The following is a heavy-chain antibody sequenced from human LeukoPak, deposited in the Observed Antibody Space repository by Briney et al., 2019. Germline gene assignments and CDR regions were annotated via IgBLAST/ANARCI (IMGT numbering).Heavy chain of an antibody. CDR2: ISSSSSYI. D-gene: IGHD2-15*01. CDR1: GFTFSSYS. CDR3: ARECSGGSCYSGFDY. V-gene: IGHV3-21*01. J-gene: IGHJ4*02. Sequence: PGGSLGLSCAASGFTFSSYSMNWVRQAPGKGLEWVSSISSSSSYIYYADSVKGRFTISRDNAKNSLYLQMNSLRAEDTAVYYCARECSGGSCYSGFDYWGQGTLVTASS.